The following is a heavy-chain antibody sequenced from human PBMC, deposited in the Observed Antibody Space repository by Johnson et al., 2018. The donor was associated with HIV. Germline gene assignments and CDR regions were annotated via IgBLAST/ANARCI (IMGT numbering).Heavy chain of an antibody. J-gene: IGHJ3*02. CDR2: MSYDGSKK. CDR1: GFTFRAYG. D-gene: IGHD1-26*01. V-gene: IGHV3-30*18. Sequence: QVQLVESGGGVVQPGTSLRLSCAASGFTFRAYGMHWVRQAPGKGLEWLTLMSYDGSKKYYADSVKGRFTISRDNSKNMLYLQMNTLRPEDTALYYCAKLVGADTSCDLYIWGQGTMVTVSS. CDR3: AKLVGADTSCDLYI.